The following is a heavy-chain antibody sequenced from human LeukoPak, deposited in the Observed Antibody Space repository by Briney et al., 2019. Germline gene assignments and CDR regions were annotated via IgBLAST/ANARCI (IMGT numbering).Heavy chain of an antibody. CDR3: ARHPSGRMWLQQGGWFDP. CDR1: GGSICSISYY. D-gene: IGHD5-24*01. J-gene: IGHJ5*02. V-gene: IGHV4-39*01. Sequence: PSETLSLTCTVSGGSICSISYYWGWIRQPPGKGLEWIGSMYHNGCTYYNPSLKSRVTISVDTSKNQFSLKLTSVTAADTAVYYCARHPSGRMWLQQGGWFDPWGQGTLVTVSS. CDR2: MYHNGCT.